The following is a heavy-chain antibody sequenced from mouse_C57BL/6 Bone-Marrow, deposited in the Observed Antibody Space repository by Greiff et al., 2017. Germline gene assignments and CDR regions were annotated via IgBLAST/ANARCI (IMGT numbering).Heavy chain of an antibody. CDR2: IYPGSGNT. CDR1: GYTFTDYY. D-gene: IGHD1-1*02. CDR3: AREVYYAFDY. J-gene: IGHJ2*01. Sequence: VQLQQSGPELVQPGASVKISCKASGYTFTDYYINWVKQRPGQGLEWIGWIYPGSGNTKSNETFKGKATLTVDTSSSTACMLLNRPTSEDSSVYIFAREVYYAFDYWGQGTTLTVSS. V-gene: IGHV1-84*01.